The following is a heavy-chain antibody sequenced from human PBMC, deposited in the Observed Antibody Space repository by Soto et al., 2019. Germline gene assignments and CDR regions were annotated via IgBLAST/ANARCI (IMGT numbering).Heavy chain of an antibody. CDR3: ARDLPYFFTSGTSPY. Sequence: SETLSLTCTVSGGPVSSPYWSWIRQPPGKGLEWIGYVYDSGSSNYNASLKGRVAISLDTSKQQSSLKLTSVTAADTAIYYCARDLPYFFTSGTSPYWGQGALVTSPQ. J-gene: IGHJ1*01. V-gene: IGHV4-59*02. CDR2: VYDSGSS. D-gene: IGHD3-10*01. CDR1: GGPVSSPY.